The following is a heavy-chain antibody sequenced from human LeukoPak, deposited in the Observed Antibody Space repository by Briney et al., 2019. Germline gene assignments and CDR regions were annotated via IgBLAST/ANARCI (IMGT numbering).Heavy chain of an antibody. CDR2: INYSGSA. J-gene: IGHJ6*02. Sequence: SETLSLTCTVSGVSISSFDYYWSWIPQYPGKGLEWIGYINYSGSAYYNPSLKSRVTISVDTSKNQFSLKLSSVTAADTAVYYCARGLGSYYGYYYYYYGMDVWGQGTTVTVSS. CDR3: ARGLGSYYGYYYYYYGMDV. V-gene: IGHV4-31*03. D-gene: IGHD1-26*01. CDR1: GVSISSFDYY.